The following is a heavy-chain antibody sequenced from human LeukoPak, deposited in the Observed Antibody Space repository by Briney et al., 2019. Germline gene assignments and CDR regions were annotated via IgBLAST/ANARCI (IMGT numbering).Heavy chain of an antibody. CDR2: IYTSGST. V-gene: IGHV4-4*09. CDR3: ARVDLGAFDI. Sequence: SETLSLTCTVSGGSISSYYWSWIRQPPGKGLEWIGRIYTSGSTTYNPSLRSRVTISLDTSKNHFSLKLCSVTAADTAVYYCARVDLGAFDIWGQGTMVTVSS. D-gene: IGHD3-16*01. J-gene: IGHJ3*02. CDR1: GGSISSYY.